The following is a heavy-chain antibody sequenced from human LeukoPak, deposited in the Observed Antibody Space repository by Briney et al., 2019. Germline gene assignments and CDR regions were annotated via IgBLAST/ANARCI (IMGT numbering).Heavy chain of an antibody. CDR1: GFTFRSNA. CDR3: ARAATDY. Sequence: GGSLRLSCAASGFTFRSNAMSWVRQAPGKGLEWVSGISGSGLSTDYADSVKGRFTISRDNSKNTLYLQMNSLRVEDTAVYYCARAATDYWGQGTLVTVSS. J-gene: IGHJ4*02. CDR2: ISGSGLST. V-gene: IGHV3-23*01.